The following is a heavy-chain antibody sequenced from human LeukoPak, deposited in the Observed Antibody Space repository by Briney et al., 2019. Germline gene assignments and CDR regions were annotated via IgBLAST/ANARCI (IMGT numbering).Heavy chain of an antibody. CDR1: GGSISSYY. J-gene: IGHJ4*02. CDR2: IYYSGST. Sequence: SETLSLTCTVSGGSISSYYWGWIRQPPGKGLEWIGSIYYSGSTYYNPSLKSRVTISVDTSKNQFSLKLSSVTAADTAVYYCARVTPITMVRGVIIARSRYYFDYWGQGTLVTVSS. D-gene: IGHD3-10*01. CDR3: ARVTPITMVRGVIIARSRYYFDY. V-gene: IGHV4-39*07.